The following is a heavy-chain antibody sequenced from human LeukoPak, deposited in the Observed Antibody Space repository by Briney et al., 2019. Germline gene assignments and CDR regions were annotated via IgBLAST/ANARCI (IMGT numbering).Heavy chain of an antibody. J-gene: IGHJ4*02. CDR1: GGSFSGYY. CDR2: INHSGST. CDR3: ARSNTYYYDSGVYPHFDY. D-gene: IGHD3-22*01. Sequence: SETLSLTCAVYGGSFSGYYWSWIRQPPGKGLEWIGEINHSGSTNYNPSLKSRVTISVDTSKNQFSLKLSSVTAADTAVYYCARSNTYYYDSGVYPHFDYGGRGTLVTVSS. V-gene: IGHV4-34*01.